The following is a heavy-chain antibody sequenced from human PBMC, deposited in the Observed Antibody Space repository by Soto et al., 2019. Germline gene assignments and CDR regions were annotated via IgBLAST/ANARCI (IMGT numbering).Heavy chain of an antibody. CDR2: IYYSGST. D-gene: IGHD2-15*01. Sequence: SETLSLTCTVSGGSISSYYWSWIRQPPGKGLEWIGYIYYSGSTNYNPSLKSRVTISVDTSKNQFSLKLSSVTAADTAVYYCAKMNAGATYSDYYGMDVWGQGTTVTVS. CDR3: AKMNAGATYSDYYGMDV. V-gene: IGHV4-59*01. CDR1: GGSISSYY. J-gene: IGHJ6*02.